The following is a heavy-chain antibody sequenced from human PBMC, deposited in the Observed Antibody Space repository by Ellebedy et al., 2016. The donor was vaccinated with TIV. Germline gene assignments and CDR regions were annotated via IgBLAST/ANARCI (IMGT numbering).Heavy chain of an antibody. CDR1: GFTFSTSW. V-gene: IGHV3-74*01. CDR3: VNLLRGVAVDF. Sequence: GGSLRLSCEASGFTFSTSWMHWVRQAPEKGLMWVAVINPDGSAKYYADAVKGRFTVSRDNAKSTLYLQLNSLRGDDTALYYCVNLLRGVAVDFWGQGTMVTVSS. D-gene: IGHD2-15*01. CDR2: INPDGSAK. J-gene: IGHJ3*01.